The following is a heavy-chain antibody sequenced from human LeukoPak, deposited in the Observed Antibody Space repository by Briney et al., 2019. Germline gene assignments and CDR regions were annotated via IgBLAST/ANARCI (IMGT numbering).Heavy chain of an antibody. CDR2: IYYSGST. J-gene: IGHJ4*02. CDR1: GGSISSYY. CDR3: ARGRKYCSGGSCYSHFDY. V-gene: IGHV4-59*12. Sequence: SETLSLTCTVSGGSISSYYWSWVREPPGKGLEGIGYIYYSGSTNYNPSLKSRVTISVDTSKNQFSLKLSSVTAAGTAVYYCARGRKYCSGGSCYSHFDYWGQGTLVTVSS. D-gene: IGHD2-15*01.